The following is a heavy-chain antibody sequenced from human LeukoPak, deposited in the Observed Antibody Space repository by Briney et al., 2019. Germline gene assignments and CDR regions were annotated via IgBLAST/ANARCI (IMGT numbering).Heavy chain of an antibody. J-gene: IGHJ3*01. Sequence: GESLKTSCKVSGYSFTSYCIGWVRQMPGKGLEWMGIIYPGDSGPTYSPSFQGQVTISVDKSISTAYLQWSSLQASDTAMYYCGMSGDRVPLQDDVFDVWGQGTMVTVST. CDR1: GYSFTSYC. D-gene: IGHD1-26*01. CDR3: GMSGDRVPLQDDVFDV. V-gene: IGHV5-51*01. CDR2: IYPGDSGP.